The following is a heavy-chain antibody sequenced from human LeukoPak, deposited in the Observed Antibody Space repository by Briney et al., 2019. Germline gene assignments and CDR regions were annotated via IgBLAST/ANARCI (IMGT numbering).Heavy chain of an antibody. Sequence: SQTLSLTCTVSGGSITSGSSYWGSIRQPAGNGLEWIGRIYTSGSTNYNPSLKSRVTISVDTSKNQFSLKLSSVTAADTAVYYCARAPYLPAATGRWFDPWGQGTLVTVSS. CDR3: ARAPYLPAATGRWFDP. CDR2: IYTSGST. CDR1: GGSITSGSSY. D-gene: IGHD2-2*01. J-gene: IGHJ5*02. V-gene: IGHV4-61*02.